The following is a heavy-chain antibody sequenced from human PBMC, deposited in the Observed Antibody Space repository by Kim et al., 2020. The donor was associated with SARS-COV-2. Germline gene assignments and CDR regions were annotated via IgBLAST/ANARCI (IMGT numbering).Heavy chain of an antibody. J-gene: IGHJ6*01. CDR1: GFTFSNDW. V-gene: IGHV3-15*01. Sequence: GGSLRLSCAASGFTFSNDWISWVRQAPGKGLEWVGRITSKTDGGTTDYAAHVKGRFTSSSDKSKTTLYMKMNSLKTEDTYVYDCNTLSYYDSIGYNHYY. CDR3: NTLSYYDSIGYNHYY. CDR2: ITSKTDGGTT. D-gene: IGHD3-22*01.